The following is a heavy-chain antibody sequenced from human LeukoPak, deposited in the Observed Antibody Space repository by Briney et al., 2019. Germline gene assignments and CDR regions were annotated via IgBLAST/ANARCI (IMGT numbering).Heavy chain of an antibody. Sequence: GGSLRLSCAASGFTFSSYWMSWVRQAPGKGLEWVANIKQDGSEKYYVDSVKGRFTISRDNAKNSLYLQMNSLRAEDTAVYYCARNHGPFFDYGMDVWGQGTTVTVSS. V-gene: IGHV3-7*01. J-gene: IGHJ6*02. D-gene: IGHD3-3*01. CDR1: GFTFSSYW. CDR3: ARNHGPFFDYGMDV. CDR2: IKQDGSEK.